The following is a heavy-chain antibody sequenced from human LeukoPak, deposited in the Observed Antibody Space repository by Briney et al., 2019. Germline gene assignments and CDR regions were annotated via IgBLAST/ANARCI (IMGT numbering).Heavy chain of an antibody. CDR3: ARREAYCSSTSCRPFDY. Sequence: GESLKISCSGSGYSFSSYWIAWVRQMPGKGLEWMVIIYPGDSETKYSPSFQGQVTFSADKSISTAYLQWSSLKASDTAMYYCARREAYCSSTSCRPFDYWGQGTLVTVSS. CDR1: GYSFSSYW. D-gene: IGHD2-2*01. CDR2: IYPGDSET. V-gene: IGHV5-51*01. J-gene: IGHJ4*02.